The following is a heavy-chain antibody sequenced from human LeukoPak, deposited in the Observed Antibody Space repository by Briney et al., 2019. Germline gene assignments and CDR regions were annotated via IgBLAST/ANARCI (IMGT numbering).Heavy chain of an antibody. D-gene: IGHD2-15*01. CDR2: IYYSGST. CDR3: ARAFLVGYSPEEYFFDY. V-gene: IGHV4-39*07. J-gene: IGHJ4*02. Sequence: PSETLSLTCTVSHGSIMSSSYYWGWGRQPPGKGLEWIVSIYYSGSTYYNPAGKSRATISVDTSKNQFSLKLNSVTAADTAVYYCARAFLVGYSPEEYFFDYWGQGTLVTVSS. CDR1: HGSIMSSSYY.